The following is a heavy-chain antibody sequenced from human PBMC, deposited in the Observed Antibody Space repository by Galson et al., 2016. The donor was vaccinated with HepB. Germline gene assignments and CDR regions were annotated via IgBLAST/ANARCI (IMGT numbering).Heavy chain of an antibody. D-gene: IGHD3-10*01. CDR3: AKDDDGIGVMPLDY. CDR1: GFTFSSYS. CDR2: ITASGDST. Sequence: SLRLSCAASGFTFSSYSMTWVRQAPGKGLEWVSSITASGDSTYYRDSVKGRFAVSRDNSKNTLYLQVNGLRAEDTAVYYCAKDDDGIGVMPLDYWGQGTLLTVSS. J-gene: IGHJ4*02. V-gene: IGHV3-23*01.